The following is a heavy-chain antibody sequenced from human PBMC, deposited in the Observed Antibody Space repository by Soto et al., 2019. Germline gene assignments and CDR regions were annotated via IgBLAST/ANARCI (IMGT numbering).Heavy chain of an antibody. CDR2: IYYSGST. CDR1: GGSISSGGYY. Sequence: QVQLQESGPGLVKPSQTLSLTCTVSGGSISSGGYYWSWIRQHPGKGLEWIGYIYYSGSTYYNPSLKRRVTTSVDTSKNQFSLKLSSVTAADTAVYYCGTGYSSGWVNFDYWGQGTLVTVSS. D-gene: IGHD6-19*01. V-gene: IGHV4-31*03. CDR3: GTGYSSGWVNFDY. J-gene: IGHJ4*02.